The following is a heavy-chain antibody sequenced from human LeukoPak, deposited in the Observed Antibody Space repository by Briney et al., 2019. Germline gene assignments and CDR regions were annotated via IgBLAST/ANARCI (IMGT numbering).Heavy chain of an antibody. J-gene: IGHJ4*02. V-gene: IGHV3-21*01. D-gene: IGHD5-12*01. CDR1: GFTFSSYS. Sequence: GGSLRLSCAASGFTFSSYSMNWVRQAPGKGLEWVSSISSSSSYIYYADSVKGRFTISRDNAKNSLYLQMNSLRAEDTAVYYCASQSGYDYTFDYWGQGTLVTVSS. CDR3: ASQSGYDYTFDY. CDR2: ISSSSSYI.